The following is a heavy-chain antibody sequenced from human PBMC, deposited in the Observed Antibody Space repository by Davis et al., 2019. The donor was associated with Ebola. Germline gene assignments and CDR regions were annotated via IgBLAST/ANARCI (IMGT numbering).Heavy chain of an antibody. Sequence: PGGSLRLSCAASGFTLSTYALYWVRQAPGRGLEWVPVIGNTNANTKYADAVRGRFTISRDNFQNTLYLQMNSLRAEDTAIYYCANRDNGQTGLDLWGQGTMVTVSS. CDR2: IGNTNANT. V-gene: IGHV3-23*01. D-gene: IGHD3-9*01. CDR1: GFTLSTYA. J-gene: IGHJ3*01. CDR3: ANRDNGQTGLDL.